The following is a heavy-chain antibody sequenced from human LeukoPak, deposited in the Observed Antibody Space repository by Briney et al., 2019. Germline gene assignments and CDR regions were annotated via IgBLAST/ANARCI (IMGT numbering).Heavy chain of an antibody. D-gene: IGHD3-22*01. CDR3: ARRTDYESRSYSYLEGSWFDP. CDR1: GVSITSINW. CDR2: TYHNGDT. J-gene: IGHJ5*02. V-gene: IGHV4-4*02. Sequence: MASETLSLTCAVSGVSITSINWWSWVRQPPGKGLEWIGETYHNGDTNYNPSLRSRVTISVDKSKNQFSLKVTSVTAADTALYFCARRTDYESRSYSYLEGSWFDPWGQGTLVTVSS.